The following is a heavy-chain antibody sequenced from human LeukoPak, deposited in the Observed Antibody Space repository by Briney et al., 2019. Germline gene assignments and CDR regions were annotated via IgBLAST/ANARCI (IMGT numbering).Heavy chain of an antibody. J-gene: IGHJ6*02. CDR3: ARGAPYYYGMDV. CDR2: MNPNSGNT. CDR1: GYTFTSYD. V-gene: IGHV1-8*01. Sequence: ASVTVSCKGSGYTFTSYDINWVRQAAGQGLEWMGWMNPNSGNTGYAQKFQGRVTMTRNTSISTAYMELSSLRSEDTAVYYCARGAPYYYGMDVWGQGTTVTVSS.